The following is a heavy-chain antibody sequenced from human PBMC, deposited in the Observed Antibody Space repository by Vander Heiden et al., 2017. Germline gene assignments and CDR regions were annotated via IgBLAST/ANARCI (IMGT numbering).Heavy chain of an antibody. CDR1: GFTFSSYA. CDR3: AKDLYGDYSVDY. J-gene: IGHJ4*02. V-gene: IGHV3-23*01. CDR2: LSGSGGYT. Sequence: GLVQPGGSLRLSCAASGFTFSSYAMLWVRQAPGKGLEWVSGLSGSGGYTYYADSVKGRFTISRDNSKNTLYLQMNSLRAEDTAVYYCAKDLYGDYSVDYWGQGTLVTVSS. D-gene: IGHD4-17*01.